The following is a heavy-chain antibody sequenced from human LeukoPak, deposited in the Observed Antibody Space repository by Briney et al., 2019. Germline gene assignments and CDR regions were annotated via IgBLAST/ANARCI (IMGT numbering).Heavy chain of an antibody. D-gene: IGHD2-21*02. J-gene: IGHJ6*02. Sequence: ASVTVPCKASGYTFTSYGISWVRQAPGQGLEWMGWISAYNGNTNYAQKLQGRVTMTTDTSTSTAYMELRSLRSDDTAVYYCARRVTAIGYYYYGMDVWGQGTTVTVSS. CDR2: ISAYNGNT. V-gene: IGHV1-18*01. CDR1: GYTFTSYG. CDR3: ARRVTAIGYYYYGMDV.